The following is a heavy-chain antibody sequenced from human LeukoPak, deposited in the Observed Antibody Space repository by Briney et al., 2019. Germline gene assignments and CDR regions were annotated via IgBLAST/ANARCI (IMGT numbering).Heavy chain of an antibody. J-gene: IGHJ4*02. V-gene: IGHV3-21*01. Sequence: GGSLRLSCAASGFTFSSYSMNWVRQVPGKGLEWVSSISSSSSYIYYADSVKGRFTISRDNAKNSLYLQMNSLRAEDTAVYYCAGDYDFWSGYPLRGFDYWGQGTLVTVSS. CDR3: AGDYDFWSGYPLRGFDY. D-gene: IGHD3-3*01. CDR2: ISSSSSYI. CDR1: GFTFSSYS.